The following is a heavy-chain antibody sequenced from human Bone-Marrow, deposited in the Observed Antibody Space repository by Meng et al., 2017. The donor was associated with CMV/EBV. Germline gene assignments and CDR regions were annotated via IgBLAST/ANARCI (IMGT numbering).Heavy chain of an antibody. CDR1: GGTFSSYA. V-gene: IGHV1-69*10. J-gene: IGHJ3*02. CDR2: IIPILGIA. CDR3: ARQGPTYYDFWSGYTGAFDI. Sequence: SVKVSCKASGGTFSSYAVSWVRQAPGQGLEWMGGIIPILGIANYAQKFQGRVTITADKSTSTAYMELSSLRSEDTAVYYCARQGPTYYDFWSGYTGAFDIWGQGTMVTVS. D-gene: IGHD3-3*01.